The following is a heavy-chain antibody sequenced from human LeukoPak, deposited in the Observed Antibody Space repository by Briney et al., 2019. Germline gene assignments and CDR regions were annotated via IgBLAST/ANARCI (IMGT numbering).Heavy chain of an antibody. Sequence: SETLSLTCTVSGGSISTSSYYWGWVRQPPGKGLEWIGSIYYSGSTYYNPSLKSRVTISVDTSKNQFSLKLSSVTAADTAVYYCARDNRVSGYDYLGFDYWGQGTLVTVSS. J-gene: IGHJ4*02. CDR1: GGSISTSSYY. V-gene: IGHV4-39*07. CDR2: IYYSGST. D-gene: IGHD5-12*01. CDR3: ARDNRVSGYDYLGFDY.